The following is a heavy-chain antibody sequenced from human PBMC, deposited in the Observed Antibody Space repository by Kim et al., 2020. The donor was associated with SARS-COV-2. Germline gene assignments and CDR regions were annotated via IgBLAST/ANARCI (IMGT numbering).Heavy chain of an antibody. Sequence: GGSLRLSCAASGFTFSSYSMNWVRQAPGKGLEWVSSISSSSSYIYYADSVKGRFTISRDNAKNSLYLQMNSLRAEDTAVYYCASLRFGELFHDYWGQGTPVTVSS. CDR3: ASLRFGELFHDY. D-gene: IGHD3-10*01. J-gene: IGHJ4*02. CDR2: ISSSSSYI. CDR1: GFTFSSYS. V-gene: IGHV3-21*01.